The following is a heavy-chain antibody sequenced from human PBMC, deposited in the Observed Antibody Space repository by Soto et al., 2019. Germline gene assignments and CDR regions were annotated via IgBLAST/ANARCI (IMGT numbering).Heavy chain of an antibody. CDR1: GYTFTSYD. Sequence: ASVKVSCKASGYTFTSYDINWVRQATGQGLEWMGWMNPNSGNTGYAQKFQGRVTMTRNTSISTAYMELSSLRSEDTAVYYCATGIYASHSDYYYFYMDVWGNGTTVTVSS. CDR3: ATGIYASHSDYYYFYMDV. V-gene: IGHV1-8*01. D-gene: IGHD1-1*01. J-gene: IGHJ6*03. CDR2: MNPNSGNT.